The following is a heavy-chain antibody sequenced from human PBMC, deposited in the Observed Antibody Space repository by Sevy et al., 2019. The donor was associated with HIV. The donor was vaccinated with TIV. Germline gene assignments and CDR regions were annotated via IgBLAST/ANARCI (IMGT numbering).Heavy chain of an antibody. CDR2: FYYSGST. CDR1: GGSISSYY. Sequence: SETLSLTCTVSGGSISSYYWSWIRQPPGKGLEWIGYFYYSGSTNYNPSLKSRVTISLDTSKNQFSLQLSSVTAADTAVYYCARVRNPARRVFFDYWGQGTLVTVSS. V-gene: IGHV4-59*01. CDR3: ARVRNPARRVFFDY. J-gene: IGHJ4*02. D-gene: IGHD3-16*01.